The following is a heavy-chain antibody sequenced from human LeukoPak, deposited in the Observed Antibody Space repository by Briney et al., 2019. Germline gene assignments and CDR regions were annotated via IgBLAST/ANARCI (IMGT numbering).Heavy chain of an antibody. CDR2: INWNGGST. CDR3: ARDPDYYDSSGYLPFDY. V-gene: IGHV3-20*04. Sequence: GGSLRLSCAASGFTFDDYGMSWVRQAPGKGLEWVSGINWNGGSTGYADSVKGRFTISRDNAKNSLYLQMNSLRAEDTALYYCARDPDYYDSSGYLPFDYWGQGTLVTVSS. D-gene: IGHD3-22*01. CDR1: GFTFDDYG. J-gene: IGHJ4*02.